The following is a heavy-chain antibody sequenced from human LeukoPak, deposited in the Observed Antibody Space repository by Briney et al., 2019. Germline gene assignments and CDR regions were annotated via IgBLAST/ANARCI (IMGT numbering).Heavy chain of an antibody. CDR2: ISYSGTT. Sequence: SETLSLTCTVSGGSISSHYWSWIRQPPGKGVEWIGYISYSGTTNYNPSLKSRVTISVDTSKNQFSLKVTSVTAADTAVYYCARAAARTWYFDLWGRGTLVTVSS. D-gene: IGHD6-13*01. CDR1: GGSISSHY. CDR3: ARAAARTWYFDL. J-gene: IGHJ2*01. V-gene: IGHV4-59*11.